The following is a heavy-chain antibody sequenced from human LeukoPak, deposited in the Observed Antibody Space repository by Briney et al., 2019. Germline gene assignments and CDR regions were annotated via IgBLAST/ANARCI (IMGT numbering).Heavy chain of an antibody. Sequence: ASVKVSCKASGYTFIGYNMHWVRQAPGQGLEWMGWINPNSGGTNYAQKFQGRVTMTRDTSISTAYMELSRLRSDDTAVYYCARAHLKYSGYDSVAYWGQGTLVTVSS. V-gene: IGHV1-2*02. CDR3: ARAHLKYSGYDSVAY. CDR2: INPNSGGT. CDR1: GYTFIGYN. D-gene: IGHD5-12*01. J-gene: IGHJ4*02.